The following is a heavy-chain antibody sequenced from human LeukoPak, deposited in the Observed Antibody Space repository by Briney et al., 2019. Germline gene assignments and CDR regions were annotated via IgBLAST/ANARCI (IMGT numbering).Heavy chain of an antibody. Sequence: QSGGTLRLSCAASGFTFSSYGMSWVRQAPGKGLEWVSAISGSGGSTYYADSVKGRFTISRDNSKNTLYLQMNSLRAEDTALYYCVYGGSYYVAWGQGTLVTVSS. CDR2: ISGSGGST. D-gene: IGHD1-26*01. CDR3: VYGGSYYVA. V-gene: IGHV3-23*01. CDR1: GFTFSSYG. J-gene: IGHJ5*02.